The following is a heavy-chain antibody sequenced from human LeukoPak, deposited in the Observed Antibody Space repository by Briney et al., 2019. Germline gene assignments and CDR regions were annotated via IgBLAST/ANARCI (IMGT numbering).Heavy chain of an antibody. Sequence: GGSLRLSCAASRFTFNKYGMHWVRQAPGKGLEWVAFIRYDGSNKYYADSVKGRFTISRDNSKNTLYLQMNSLRAEDTAVYYCAKRTLKGYYYYMDVWGKGTTVTISS. V-gene: IGHV3-30*02. CDR3: AKRTLKGYYYYMDV. CDR1: RFTFNKYG. J-gene: IGHJ6*03. CDR2: IRYDGSNK.